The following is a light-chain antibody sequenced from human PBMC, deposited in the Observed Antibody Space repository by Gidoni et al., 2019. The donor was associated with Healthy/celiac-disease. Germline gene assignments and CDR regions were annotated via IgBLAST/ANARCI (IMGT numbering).Light chain of an antibody. V-gene: IGKV1-39*01. J-gene: IGKJ4*01. Sequence: DTQLTQPPSSLSASVGDRVTITCRASQSISSYLHWYQQKPGKAPKLLIYAASSLQSGVPSRFSGSGSGTDFTLTISSLQPEDFATYYCQQSYSTPLTFGGGTKVEIK. CDR1: QSISSY. CDR2: AAS. CDR3: QQSYSTPLT.